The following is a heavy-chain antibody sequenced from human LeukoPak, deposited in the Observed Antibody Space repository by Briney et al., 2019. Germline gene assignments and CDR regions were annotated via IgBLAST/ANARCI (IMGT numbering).Heavy chain of an antibody. CDR2: ISTYNGNT. CDR3: ARYSVSYSSSWHYYFDY. Sequence: AASVKVSCKASGYRLTSYGISWVRQAPGQGLEWMGWISTYNGNTNYAQKFQDRVTMATDTSTSTAYMELSSLRSDDTAVYYCARYSVSYSSSWHYYFDYWGQGTLVTVSS. J-gene: IGHJ4*02. V-gene: IGHV1-18*01. CDR1: GYRLTSYG. D-gene: IGHD6-13*01.